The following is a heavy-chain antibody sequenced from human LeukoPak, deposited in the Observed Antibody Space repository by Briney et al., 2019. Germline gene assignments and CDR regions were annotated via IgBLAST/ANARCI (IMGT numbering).Heavy chain of an antibody. D-gene: IGHD6-13*01. CDR1: GFTFSSYG. CDR2: IWYDGSNK. J-gene: IGHJ4*02. Sequence: GGSLRLSCAAYGFTFSSYGMHWVRQAPGKGLEWVAVIWYDGSNKYYADSVKGRFTISRDNSKNTLYLQMNSLRAEDTAVYYCARDPSSWSSSWNDYWGQGTLATVSS. V-gene: IGHV3-33*01. CDR3: ARDPSSWSSSWNDY.